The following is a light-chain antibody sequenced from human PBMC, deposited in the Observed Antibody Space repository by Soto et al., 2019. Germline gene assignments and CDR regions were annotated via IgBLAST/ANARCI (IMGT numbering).Light chain of an antibody. J-gene: IGLJ1*01. CDR2: AND. CDR3: AAWDDSLNGYV. Sequence: QSVLTQPPSASGTPGQRVTISCSGSSSNIAPNTVNWYQHLPGAAPQLLIFANDRRPSGVPGRFSGSRSGTSASLAISGLQSEDEADYYCAAWDDSLNGYVFGTGTKLTVL. V-gene: IGLV1-44*01. CDR1: SSNIAPNT.